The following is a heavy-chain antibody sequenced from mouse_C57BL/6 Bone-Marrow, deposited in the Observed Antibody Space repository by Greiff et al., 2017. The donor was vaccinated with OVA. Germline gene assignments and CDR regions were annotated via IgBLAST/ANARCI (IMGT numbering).Heavy chain of an antibody. CDR3: AREQRLSCFSY. J-gene: IGHJ3*01. CDR2: INPNNGGT. Sequence: VQLQQSGPELVKPGASVKMSCTASGYTFTDYNMHWVKQSPGKSLEWIGYINPNNGGTSYTPQFKGKATLTVHKSSSTAYLELRSLTSEDSAVYYTAREQRLSCFSYGGRGTLVTVSA. CDR1: GYTFTDYN. V-gene: IGHV1-22*01. D-gene: IGHD1-2*01.